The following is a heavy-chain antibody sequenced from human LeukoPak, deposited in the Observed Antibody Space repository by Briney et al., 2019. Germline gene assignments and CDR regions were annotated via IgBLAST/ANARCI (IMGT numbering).Heavy chain of an antibody. CDR2: INSDGSTT. V-gene: IGHV3-74*01. CDR1: GFTFSSCW. CDR3: ARGHYYDSSGYYGGFDP. Sequence: PGGSLRLSCAASGFTFSSCWMHWVRQAPGKGLVWVSRINSDGSTTSYADSVKGRFTISRDNAKNTVFLQINSLRAEDTAEYYCARGHYYDSSGYYGGFDPWGQGTLVTVSS. J-gene: IGHJ5*02. D-gene: IGHD3-22*01.